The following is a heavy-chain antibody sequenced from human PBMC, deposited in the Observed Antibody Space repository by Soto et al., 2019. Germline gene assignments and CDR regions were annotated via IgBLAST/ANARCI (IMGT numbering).Heavy chain of an antibody. J-gene: IGHJ6*02. CDR3: AKVRRSGYGLEYYYGMDV. Sequence: GGSLRLSCAASEFTFSSYGMHWVRQAPGKGLEWVAVISYDGSNKYYADSVKGRFTISRDNSKNTLYLQMNSLRAEDTAVYYCAKVRRSGYGLEYYYGMDVWGQGTTVTVSS. CDR2: ISYDGSNK. D-gene: IGHD3-3*01. V-gene: IGHV3-30*18. CDR1: EFTFSSYG.